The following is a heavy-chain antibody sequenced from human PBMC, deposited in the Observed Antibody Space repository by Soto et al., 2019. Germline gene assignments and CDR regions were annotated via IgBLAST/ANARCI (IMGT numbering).Heavy chain of an antibody. CDR1: GGTFSSYA. Sequence: ASVKVSCKASGGTFSSYAISWVRQAPGQGLEWMGGIIPIFGTANYAQKFQGRVTITADESTSTAYMELSGLRSEDTAVYYCARIGEQQLVLSDVWGQGTTVTVSS. V-gene: IGHV1-69*13. CDR3: ARIGEQQLVLSDV. CDR2: IIPIFGTA. J-gene: IGHJ6*02. D-gene: IGHD6-13*01.